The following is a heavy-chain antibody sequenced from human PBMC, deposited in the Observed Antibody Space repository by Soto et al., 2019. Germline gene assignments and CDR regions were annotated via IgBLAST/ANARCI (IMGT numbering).Heavy chain of an antibody. D-gene: IGHD3-22*01. Sequence: PSETLSLTCTVSVGSISSGGYYWSWIRQHPGKGLEWIGYIYYSGSTYYNPSLKSRVTISVDTSKNQFSLKLSSVTAADTAVYYCARESITMIGPKWGQGTLVTVSS. V-gene: IGHV4-31*03. J-gene: IGHJ4*02. CDR3: ARESITMIGPK. CDR1: VGSISSGGYY. CDR2: IYYSGST.